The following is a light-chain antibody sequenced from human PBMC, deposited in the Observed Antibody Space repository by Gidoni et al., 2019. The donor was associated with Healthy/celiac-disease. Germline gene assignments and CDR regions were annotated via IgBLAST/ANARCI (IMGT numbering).Light chain of an antibody. CDR1: QVITTW. CDR2: AAS. J-gene: IGKJ5*01. CDR3: QQANSFPIT. Sequence: DIKMTQSPSSVSASIGDSVTITCRASQVITTWLVWYQQKPGKAPRLLISAASSFEGGVPLRFSGSGSGTDFTLTISSLQPEDFATYYCQQANSFPITFGQGTRLEIK. V-gene: IGKV1-12*01.